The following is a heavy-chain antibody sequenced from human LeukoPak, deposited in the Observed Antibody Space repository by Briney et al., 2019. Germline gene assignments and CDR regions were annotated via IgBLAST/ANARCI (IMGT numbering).Heavy chain of an antibody. V-gene: IGHV1-2*02. CDR3: ARNSGYTRFDAFDI. CDR2: INPNSGDA. D-gene: IGHD3-10*01. CDR1: GYIFTGYY. Sequence: ASVKVSCKASGYIFTGYYIHWVRQAPGQGLEWMGWINPNSGDANFAQEFQGRVTMTRDTSISTAYMELSRLTSDDTAVYYCARNSGYTRFDAFDIWGQGTMVTVSS. J-gene: IGHJ3*02.